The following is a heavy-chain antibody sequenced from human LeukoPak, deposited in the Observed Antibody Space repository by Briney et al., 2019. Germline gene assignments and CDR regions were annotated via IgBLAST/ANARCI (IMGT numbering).Heavy chain of an antibody. J-gene: IGHJ4*02. Sequence: GGSLRLSCAASGFTFSSYAMSWVRQAPGKGLEWVSAISGRGGSTYYADSVKGRFTISRDNSKNTLYLQMNSLRAEDTAVYYCTRDRGYSGYASASGWGQGTLVTVSS. D-gene: IGHD5-12*01. CDR1: GFTFSSYA. CDR2: ISGRGGST. V-gene: IGHV3-23*01. CDR3: TRDRGYSGYASASG.